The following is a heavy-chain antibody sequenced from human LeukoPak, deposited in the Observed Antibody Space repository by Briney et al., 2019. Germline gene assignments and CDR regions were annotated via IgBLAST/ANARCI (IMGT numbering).Heavy chain of an antibody. CDR2: ISGSGGST. D-gene: IGHD3-9*01. J-gene: IGHJ4*02. CDR3: ARTYYDILTGYNPYFDY. V-gene: IGHV3-23*01. Sequence: GGSLRLSCAASGFTFSSYAMSWVRQAPGKGLEWVSAISGSGGSTYYADSVKGRFTISRDNSKNTLYLQMNRLRAEDTAVYYCARTYYDILTGYNPYFDYWGQGTLVTVSS. CDR1: GFTFSSYA.